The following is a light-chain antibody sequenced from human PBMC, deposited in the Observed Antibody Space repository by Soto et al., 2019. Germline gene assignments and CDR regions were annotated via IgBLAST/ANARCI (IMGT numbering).Light chain of an antibody. CDR3: GPYAGGV. J-gene: IGLJ2*01. V-gene: IGLV2-11*01. Sequence: QSALTQPRSVSGSPGQSVTISCTGTSSDVGGYNYVSWYQQHPGKAPKLMIYDVSKRPSGVPDRFSGSKSGNTASLTISGLQAEDEADYYCGPYAGGVCGGGTKLTVL. CDR2: DVS. CDR1: SSDVGGYNY.